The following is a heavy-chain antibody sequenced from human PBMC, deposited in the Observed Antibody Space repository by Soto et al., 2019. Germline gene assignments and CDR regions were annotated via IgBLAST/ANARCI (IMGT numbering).Heavy chain of an antibody. CDR1: GFTFSSYS. V-gene: IGHV3-21*01. Sequence: SLRLSCAASGFTFSSYSMNWVRQAPGKGLEWVASISSSSSYIYYADSVKGRFTISRDNAKNSLYLHMNSLRAEDTAVYYCARDFSGPDYYFCMVVRGQRTTVTVSS. J-gene: IGHJ6*02. CDR3: ARDFSGPDYYFCMVV. CDR2: ISSSSSYI. D-gene: IGHD1-1*01.